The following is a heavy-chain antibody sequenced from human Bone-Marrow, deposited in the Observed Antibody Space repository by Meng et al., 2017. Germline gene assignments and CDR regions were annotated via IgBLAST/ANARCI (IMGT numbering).Heavy chain of an antibody. J-gene: IGHJ4*02. CDR1: VYSGTHYH. D-gene: IGHD3-10*01. CDR2: VDPEDGES. Sequence: DVRLVQAGAEVKKPGAIMNISCKVSVYSGTHYHLHLVKPAPGKGLEWLGLVDPEDGESISADKFKGRVTITADTSTDTDYMELSRLRSEDTAVYCCATDKGGWGRIDYWGQGTLVTVSS. CDR3: ATDKGGWGRIDY. V-gene: IGHV1-69-2*01.